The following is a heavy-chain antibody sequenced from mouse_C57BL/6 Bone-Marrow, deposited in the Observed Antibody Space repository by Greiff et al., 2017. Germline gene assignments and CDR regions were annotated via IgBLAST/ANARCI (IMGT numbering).Heavy chain of an antibody. CDR1: GYTFTSYW. J-gene: IGHJ3*01. V-gene: IGHV1-59*01. CDR2: IDPSDSYT. Sequence: VQLQQSGAELVRPGTSVKLSCKASGYTFTSYWMHWVKQRPGQGLEWIGVIDPSDSYTNYNQKFKGKATSTVDTSSSTAYMQLSSLTSEDSAVYYCAKLGLAYWGQGTLVTVSA. CDR3: AKLGLAY. D-gene: IGHD4-1*01.